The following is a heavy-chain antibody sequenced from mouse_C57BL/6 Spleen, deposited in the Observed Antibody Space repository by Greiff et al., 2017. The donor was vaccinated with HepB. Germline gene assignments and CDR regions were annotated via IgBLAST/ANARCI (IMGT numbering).Heavy chain of an antibody. CDR1: GYAFSSSW. Sequence: VKLMESGPELVKPGASVKISCKASGYAFSSSWMNWVKQRPGKGLEWIGRIYPGDGDTNYNGKFKGKATLTADKSSSTAYMQLSSLTSEDSAVYFCANFIYYYGSSYFDYWGQGTTLTVSS. CDR3: ANFIYYYGSSYFDY. J-gene: IGHJ2*01. CDR2: IYPGDGDT. D-gene: IGHD1-1*01. V-gene: IGHV1-82*01.